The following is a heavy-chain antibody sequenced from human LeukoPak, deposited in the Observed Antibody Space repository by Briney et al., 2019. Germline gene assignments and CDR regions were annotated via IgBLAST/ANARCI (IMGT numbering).Heavy chain of an antibody. Sequence: GGSLRLSCAASGFTFSSYSMNWVRQAPGKGLEWVSYISSSSSTKYYADSVKGRFTISRDNAKNSLYLQMNSLRAEDTAVYYCARDPPAYCGGDCAAGMDVWGKGTTVTVSS. CDR2: ISSSSSTK. V-gene: IGHV3-48*01. CDR1: GFTFSSYS. J-gene: IGHJ6*04. CDR3: ARDPPAYCGGDCAAGMDV. D-gene: IGHD2-21*01.